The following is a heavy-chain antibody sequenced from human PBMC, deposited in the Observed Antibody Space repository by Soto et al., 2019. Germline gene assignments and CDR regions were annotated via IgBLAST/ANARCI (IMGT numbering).Heavy chain of an antibody. CDR3: ASRERDFVLYYYGMDV. Sequence: QVQLVQSGAEVKKPGSSVKVSCKASGGTFSSYAISWVRQAPGQGLEWMGGIIPIFGTANYAQKFQGRVTITXXEXTXXAYMELSSLRSEDTAVYYCASRERDFVLYYYGMDVWGQGTTVTVSS. D-gene: IGHD6-6*01. CDR2: IIPIFGTA. J-gene: IGHJ6*02. V-gene: IGHV1-69*05. CDR1: GGTFSSYA.